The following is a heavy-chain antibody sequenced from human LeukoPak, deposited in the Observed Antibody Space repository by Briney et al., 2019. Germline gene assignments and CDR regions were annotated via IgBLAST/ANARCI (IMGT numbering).Heavy chain of an antibody. Sequence: GGSLRLSCAASGFTFSSYSMNWVRQAPGKGLEWVSSISSSSSYIYYADSVKGRFTTSRDNAKNSLYLQMNSLRAEDTAVYYCARMVYCTNGVCYTPYYYYGMDVWGQGTTVTVSS. D-gene: IGHD2-8*01. CDR2: ISSSSSYI. CDR1: GFTFSSYS. J-gene: IGHJ6*02. CDR3: ARMVYCTNGVCYTPYYYYGMDV. V-gene: IGHV3-21*01.